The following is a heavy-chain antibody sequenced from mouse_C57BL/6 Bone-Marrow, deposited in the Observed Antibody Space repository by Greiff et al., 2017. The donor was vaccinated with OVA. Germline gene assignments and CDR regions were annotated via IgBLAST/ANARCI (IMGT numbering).Heavy chain of an antibody. CDR3: ARGSWLLRWAWFAY. V-gene: IGHV1-55*01. CDR1: GYTFTSYW. Sequence: VQLQQSGAELVKPGASVKMSCKASGYTFTSYWITWVKQRPGQGLEWIGDIYPGSGSTNYNEKFKSKATLTVDTSSSTAYMQLSSLTSEDSAVYYCARGSWLLRWAWFAYWGQGTLVTVSA. J-gene: IGHJ3*01. D-gene: IGHD1-1*01. CDR2: IYPGSGST.